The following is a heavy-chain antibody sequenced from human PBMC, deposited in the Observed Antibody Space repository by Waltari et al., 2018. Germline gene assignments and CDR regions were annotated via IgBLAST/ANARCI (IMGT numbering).Heavy chain of an antibody. V-gene: IGHV4-39*07. CDR3: ARFIAVAYSRDAFDI. J-gene: IGHJ3*02. Sequence: QLQLQESGPGLVKPSETLSLTCTVSGCSIRSSSYYWGWIRQPPGKGLEWVGSIFYSGSTCYNPSIKSRVTISVKTSKNQFSLKLSSVTAADTAVYYCARFIAVAYSRDAFDIWGQGTMVTVSS. CDR1: GCSIRSSSYY. CDR2: IFYSGST. D-gene: IGHD6-19*01.